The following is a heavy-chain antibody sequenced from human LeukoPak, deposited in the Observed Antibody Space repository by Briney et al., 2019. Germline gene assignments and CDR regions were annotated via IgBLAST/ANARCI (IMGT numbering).Heavy chain of an antibody. CDR3: ARVVYYYYMDV. V-gene: IGHV3-21*01. Sequence: GGSLRLSCAASGFTFSSNSMNWVRQAPGKGLEWLSSISSSSSYKYYADSVKGRFTISRDNAKNSLYLQMNSLRAEDTAVYYCARVVYYYYMDVWGKGTTVTVSS. J-gene: IGHJ6*03. CDR2: ISSSSSYK. CDR1: GFTFSSNS.